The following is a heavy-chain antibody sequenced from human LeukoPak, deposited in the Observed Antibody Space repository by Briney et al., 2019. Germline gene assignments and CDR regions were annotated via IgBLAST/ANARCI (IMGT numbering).Heavy chain of an antibody. CDR1: DGSISSSSYY. CDR2: IYYSGNT. CDR3: ARSLPYDYVWGSYRPLNWFDP. J-gene: IGHJ5*02. Sequence: SETRSLTCTISDGSISSSSYYWGWIRQPPGKGLEWIGSIYYSGNTYYNPSLKSRVTISVDTSKNQFSLKLSSVTAADTAVYYCARSLPYDYVWGSYRPLNWFDPWGQGTLVTVSS. V-gene: IGHV4-39*07. D-gene: IGHD3-16*02.